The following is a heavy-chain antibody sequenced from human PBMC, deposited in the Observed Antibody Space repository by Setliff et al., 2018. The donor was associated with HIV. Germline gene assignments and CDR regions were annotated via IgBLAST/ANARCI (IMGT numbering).Heavy chain of an antibody. CDR3: ARADSSSWFFATFDI. Sequence: PSETLSLTCTVSGDSINSGDYYWSWIRQPPGKGLEWIGYIYHSGSTHYNPSLNSRVAFSVDTSKNQFSLKLYSVTVADTAFYYCARADSSSWFFATFDIWGQGTIVTVSS. V-gene: IGHV4-30-4*01. CDR1: GDSINSGDYY. D-gene: IGHD6-13*01. J-gene: IGHJ3*02. CDR2: IYHSGST.